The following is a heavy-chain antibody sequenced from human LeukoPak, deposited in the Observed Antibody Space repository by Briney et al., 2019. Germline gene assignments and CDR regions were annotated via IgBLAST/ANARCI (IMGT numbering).Heavy chain of an antibody. CDR1: GLTFSDHF. CDR2: TRNKANSYIT. Sequence: GGSLRLSCAASGLTFSDHFLGWVRQAPGKGIEWVGRTRNKANSYITEYATSVAGRFTISRDDSKNSLYLQMSSLKTDDTAMYYCASIRGTFGYWGQGTLVTVSS. CDR3: ASIRGTFGY. J-gene: IGHJ4*02. V-gene: IGHV3-72*01. D-gene: IGHD1-26*01.